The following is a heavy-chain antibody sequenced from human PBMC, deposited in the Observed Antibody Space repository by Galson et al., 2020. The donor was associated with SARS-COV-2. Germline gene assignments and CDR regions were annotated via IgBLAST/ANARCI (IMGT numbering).Heavy chain of an antibody. CDR2: ISHDGNRK. V-gene: IGHV3-21*01. CDR3: VREGPGSSLNT. J-gene: IGHJ5*02. D-gene: IGHD6-13*01. CDR1: GFTFSDYS. Sequence: GGSLRLSCAASGFTFSDYSMNWVRQAPGKGPEWVSSISHDGNRKFHADSVNDRFTISRDNAENSLYLHMNSLRVEDTAVYYCVREGPGSSLNTWGQGTLVTVSS.